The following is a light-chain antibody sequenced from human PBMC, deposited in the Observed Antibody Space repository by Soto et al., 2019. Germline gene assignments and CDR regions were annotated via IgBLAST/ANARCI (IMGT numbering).Light chain of an antibody. CDR1: QSVSST. V-gene: IGKV3-15*01. CDR2: DAS. CDR3: QQYNNWPPT. J-gene: IGKJ5*01. Sequence: EIVMTQSPATLSVSPGERATLSCRASQSVSSTLAWYQQEPGQAPMLLIYDASIRATGIPDRFIGSGSGTEFTLTISSFQSEDFAVYYCQQYNNWPPTFGQVTRLEI.